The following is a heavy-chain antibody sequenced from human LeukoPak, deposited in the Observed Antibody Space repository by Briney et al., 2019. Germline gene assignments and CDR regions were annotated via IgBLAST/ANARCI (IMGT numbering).Heavy chain of an antibody. J-gene: IGHJ4*02. D-gene: IGHD5-12*01. Sequence: GGSLRLSCADSGLTFSSNSMDWVRQAPGKGLEWVSSISSSSTYIYYADSVRGRFTISRDNAKKSLYLQMDSLRAEDTAVYFCARDRGYGYYHFGYWGQGTLVTVSS. CDR3: ARDRGYGYYHFGY. CDR2: ISSSSTYI. CDR1: GLTFSSNS. V-gene: IGHV3-21*01.